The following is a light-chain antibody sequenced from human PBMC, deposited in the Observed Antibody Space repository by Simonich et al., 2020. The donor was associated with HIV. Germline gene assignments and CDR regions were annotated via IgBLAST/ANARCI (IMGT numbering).Light chain of an antibody. V-gene: IGKV4-1*01. J-gene: IGKJ3*01. CDR1: QSVLYSSNNKTY. CDR3: QQYYSSPPT. CDR2: WAS. Sequence: DIVMTQSPDSLAVSLGERATINCKSSQSVLYSSNNKTYLAWYQQKPGQPPKLLIYWASTRESGFPYRCSGSGSGTDFTLTISSLQAEDVAVYYCQQYYSSPPTFGPGTKVDIK.